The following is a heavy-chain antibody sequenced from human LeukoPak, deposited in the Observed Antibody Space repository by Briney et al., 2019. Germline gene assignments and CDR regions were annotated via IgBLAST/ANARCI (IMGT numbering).Heavy chain of an antibody. D-gene: IGHD2-15*01. CDR2: INRSGSA. J-gene: IGHJ4*02. CDR1: GGSFSGYY. CDR3: ARGRGAVAASHFDY. Sequence: MTSETLSLTCAVYGGSFSGYYWSWIRQPPGKGLEWIGGINRSGSANYNPSLKSRVTISVDTSKNPFSLKLSSVTAADTAVYYCARGRGAVAASHFDYWGQGTLVTVSS. V-gene: IGHV4-34*01.